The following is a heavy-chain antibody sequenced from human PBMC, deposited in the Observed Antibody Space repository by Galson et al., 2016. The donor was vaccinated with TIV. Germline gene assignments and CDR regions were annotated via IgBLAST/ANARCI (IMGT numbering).Heavy chain of an antibody. D-gene: IGHD2-21*02. Sequence: SETLSLTCTVSGGSISNSNYYWAWLRQPPGKGLEWIGSFFHPGAVYYNPSLERRVTMSGDTSKNHFSLRLTSVTAADTAIYYCTRHIGGDFGDYVGQGILVTVSS. J-gene: IGHJ4*02. CDR3: TRHIGGDFGDY. CDR1: GGSISNSNYY. CDR2: FFHPGAV. V-gene: IGHV4-39*01.